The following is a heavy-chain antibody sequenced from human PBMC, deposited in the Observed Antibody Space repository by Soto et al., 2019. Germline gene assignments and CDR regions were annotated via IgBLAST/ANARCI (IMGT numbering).Heavy chain of an antibody. CDR3: AKSPRSYSGSWSDAFDI. J-gene: IGHJ3*02. V-gene: IGHV3-23*01. CDR1: GFTFSSYA. D-gene: IGHD6-13*01. Sequence: PGGSLRLSCAASGFTFSSYAMSWVRQAPGKGLEWVSAISGSGGSTYYADSVKGRFTISRDNSKNTLYLQMNSLRAEDTAVYYCAKSPRSYSGSWSDAFDIWGQGTMVTVSS. CDR2: ISGSGGST.